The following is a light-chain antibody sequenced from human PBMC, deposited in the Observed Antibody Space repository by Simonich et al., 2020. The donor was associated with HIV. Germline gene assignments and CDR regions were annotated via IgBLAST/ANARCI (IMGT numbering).Light chain of an antibody. J-gene: IGLJ2*01. V-gene: IGLV8-61*01. CDR3: VLYMGSGTVL. CDR1: SGSVSTSYY. CDR2: STN. Sequence: QTVVTQEPSFSVSPGGTVTLTCVLSSGSVSTSYYPSWYQQTPGQAPRTLIYSTNTRSSGVSERFSGYILGNKATLTITGAQADDESDYYCVLYMGSGTVLFGGGTKLTVL.